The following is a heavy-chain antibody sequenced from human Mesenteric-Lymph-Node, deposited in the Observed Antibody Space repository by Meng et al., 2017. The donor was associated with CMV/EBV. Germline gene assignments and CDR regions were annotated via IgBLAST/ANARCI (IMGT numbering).Heavy chain of an antibody. CDR2: IHYSGTT. Sequence: ESLKISCSVSGTFISGYWWSWIRQIPGKGLEWIGDIHYSGTTNYNPSLKSRVTISVDTSKNQFSLKVNSVIAADTAVYYCARANYGFIVGWFDPWGQGTLVTVSS. D-gene: IGHD3-10*01. CDR3: ARANYGFIVGWFDP. J-gene: IGHJ5*02. V-gene: IGHV4-59*01. CDR1: GTFISGYW.